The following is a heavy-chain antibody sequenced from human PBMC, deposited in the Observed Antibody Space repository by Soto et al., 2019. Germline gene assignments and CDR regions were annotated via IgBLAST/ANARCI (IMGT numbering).Heavy chain of an antibody. CDR1: GDSITSAGYY. CDR2: MYHSGTI. J-gene: IGHJ5*02. D-gene: IGHD3-22*01. CDR3: ARYKGDTRLFDP. V-gene: IGHV4-31*03. Sequence: QVQLQESGPGLVKPSETLSLTCTVSGDSITSAGYYWSWIRQHPGKGLEWFGYMYHSGTIYYNPSLSSRVTISVDTSKNQFSLKLTSVTAADTAMYYCARYKGDTRLFDPWGRGTLVTVSS.